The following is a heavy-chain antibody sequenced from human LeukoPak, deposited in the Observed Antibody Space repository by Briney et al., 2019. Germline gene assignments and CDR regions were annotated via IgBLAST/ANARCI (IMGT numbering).Heavy chain of an antibody. CDR1: GGSISSSSYY. CDR3: ARGILGYIVVVTASYNWFDP. D-gene: IGHD2-21*02. J-gene: IGHJ5*02. V-gene: IGHV4-39*07. CDR2: IHYSGRT. Sequence: PSETLSLTCTVSGGSISSSSYYWGWIRQPPGKGLMWIGSIHYSGRTYSNPSLKSRVTISVDTSKNQFSLKLSSVTAADTAVYYCARGILGYIVVVTASYNWFDPWGQGTLVTVSS.